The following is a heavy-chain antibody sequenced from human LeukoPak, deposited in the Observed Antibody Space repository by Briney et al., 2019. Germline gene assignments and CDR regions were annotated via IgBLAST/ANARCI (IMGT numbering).Heavy chain of an antibody. CDR1: GFTFSSYW. V-gene: IGHV3-7*01. CDR2: IKQDGSEK. Sequence: GGSLRLSCAASGFTFSSYWMSWVRQAPGKGLEWVANIKQDGSEKYYVDSVKGRFTISRDNAKNSLYLQMNSLRAEDTAVYYCARVGGCSSTSCYDWFDPWGQGTLVTVSS. D-gene: IGHD2-2*01. CDR3: ARVGGCSSTSCYDWFDP. J-gene: IGHJ5*02.